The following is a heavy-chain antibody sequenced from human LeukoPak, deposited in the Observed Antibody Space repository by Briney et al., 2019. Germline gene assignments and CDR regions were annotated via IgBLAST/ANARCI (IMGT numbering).Heavy chain of an antibody. CDR1: GGSISNYH. CDR2: IHTSGST. V-gene: IGHV4-4*07. CDR3: ARRDISSGWSFDY. J-gene: IGHJ4*02. Sequence: SETLSLTCTVSGGSISNYHWSWIRQPAGKGLQWIGQIHTSGSTNYNPPLKSRVSMSIDTTEDQVSLTIRSVTAADTAFYYCARRDISSGWSFDYWGQGTLVTVSS. D-gene: IGHD6-19*01.